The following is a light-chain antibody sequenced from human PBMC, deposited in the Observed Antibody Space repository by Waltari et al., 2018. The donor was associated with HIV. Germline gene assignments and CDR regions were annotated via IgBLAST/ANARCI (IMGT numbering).Light chain of an antibody. CDR1: SGSVSSAYY. CDR2: NTD. J-gene: IGLJ3*02. V-gene: IGLV8-61*01. Sequence: QTVVTQEPSFSVSPGGTITLTCGLSSGSVSSAYYPSWYQQTTGQPPRTLSYNTDTRSFGVPGRFSGSIGGNKAALTITGAQSEDESDYYCLLDMASGRVFGGGTRLTVL. CDR3: LLDMASGRV.